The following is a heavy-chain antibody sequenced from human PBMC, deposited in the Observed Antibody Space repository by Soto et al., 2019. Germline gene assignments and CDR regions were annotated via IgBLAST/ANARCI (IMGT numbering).Heavy chain of an antibody. CDR1: GGTFSSYA. Sequence: QVQLVQSGAEVKKPGSSVKVSSKASGGTFSSYAISWVRQAPGQGLEWMGGIIPIFGTANYAQKFQGRVTITADESTSTAYMELSSLRSEDTAVYYCARGATGGTRAPYGMDVWGQGTTVTVSS. V-gene: IGHV1-69*01. D-gene: IGHD2-8*02. J-gene: IGHJ6*02. CDR3: ARGATGGTRAPYGMDV. CDR2: IIPIFGTA.